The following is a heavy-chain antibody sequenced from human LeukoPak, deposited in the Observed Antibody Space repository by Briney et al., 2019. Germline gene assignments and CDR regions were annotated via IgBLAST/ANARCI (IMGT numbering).Heavy chain of an antibody. CDR1: GGSLSSGSYY. D-gene: IGHD5-18*01. CDR3: ARVDTAMDYYFDY. V-gene: IGHV4-61*02. Sequence: SETLSLTCTVSGGSLSSGSYYWSWIRQPAGKGLEWIGRIYTSGSTNYNPSLKSRVTISVDTSKNQFSLKLSSVTAADTAVYYCARVDTAMDYYFDYWGQGTLVTVSS. J-gene: IGHJ4*02. CDR2: IYTSGST.